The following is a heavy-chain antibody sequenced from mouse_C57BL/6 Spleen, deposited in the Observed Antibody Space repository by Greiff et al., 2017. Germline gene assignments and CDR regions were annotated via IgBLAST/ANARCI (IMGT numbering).Heavy chain of an antibody. V-gene: IGHV1-50*01. J-gene: IGHJ1*03. D-gene: IGHD1-1*01. Sequence: QVQLQQPGAELVKPGASVKLSCKASGYTFTSYWMQWVKQRPGQGLEWIGEIDPSDSYTNYNQKFKDKATLTVDTSSSTAYMQLSSLTSEDSAVYYCARPVVANWYFDVWGTGTTVTVSS. CDR3: ARPVVANWYFDV. CDR2: IDPSDSYT. CDR1: GYTFTSYW.